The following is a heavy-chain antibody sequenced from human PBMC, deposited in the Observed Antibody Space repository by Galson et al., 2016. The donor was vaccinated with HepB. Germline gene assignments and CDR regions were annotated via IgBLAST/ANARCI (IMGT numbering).Heavy chain of an antibody. D-gene: IGHD2-21*02. Sequence: SLRLSCAASEFSFRSFAMSWVRQTPDKGLEWVSSISGDGVSTFYADSVKGRFTISRDNAENTLYLQMNTLRDEDTAVYYCVKLPSPRGGRAHCYSLDYWGQGTLVTVSS. CDR1: EFSFRSFA. V-gene: IGHV3-23*01. CDR2: ISGDGVST. J-gene: IGHJ4*02. CDR3: VKLPSPRGGRAHCYSLDY.